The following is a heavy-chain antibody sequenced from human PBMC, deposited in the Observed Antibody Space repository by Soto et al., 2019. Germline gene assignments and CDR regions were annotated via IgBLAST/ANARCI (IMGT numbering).Heavy chain of an antibody. Sequence: EVQLLESGGGLVQPGGSLRLSCAASGFTFSSYAMNWVRQAPGKGLEWVSVISGSGGSTYYADSVKGRFTISRDNSKNTLYLQMNSLRAEDTAVYYCAGRSSSWYFDYWGQGTLVTVSS. V-gene: IGHV3-23*01. CDR1: GFTFSSYA. CDR2: ISGSGGST. J-gene: IGHJ4*02. D-gene: IGHD6-13*01. CDR3: AGRSSSWYFDY.